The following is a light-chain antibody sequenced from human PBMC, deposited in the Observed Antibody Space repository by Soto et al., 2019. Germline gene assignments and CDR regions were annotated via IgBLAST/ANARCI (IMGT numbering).Light chain of an antibody. CDR1: QTINNF. V-gene: IGKV3-11*01. Sequence: EVVLTQSPATLSLSPGERATLSCRASQTINNFLAWYQQKPGHAPRLLIYDASSRAAGVPGRFSGSGSGTDFTLTITSLEPEDVALYHSQHRSTGTFGGGTKVEI. J-gene: IGKJ4*01. CDR2: DAS. CDR3: QHRSTGT.